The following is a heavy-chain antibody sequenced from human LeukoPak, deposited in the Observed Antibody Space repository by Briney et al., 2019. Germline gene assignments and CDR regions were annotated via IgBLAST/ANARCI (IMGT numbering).Heavy chain of an antibody. CDR1: GGSISSYY. CDR2: IFYSGST. J-gene: IGHJ6*03. Sequence: PSETLSLTCTVSGGSISSYYWNWIRQPPGKGLEWFGYIFYSGSTNYNPSLKSRVTISVDTSKNQFSLKLSSVTAADTAVYYCARSTVTTGIGSHYYYYYMDVWGKGTTVTISS. CDR3: ARSTVTTGIGSHYYYYYMDV. V-gene: IGHV4-59*01. D-gene: IGHD4-17*01.